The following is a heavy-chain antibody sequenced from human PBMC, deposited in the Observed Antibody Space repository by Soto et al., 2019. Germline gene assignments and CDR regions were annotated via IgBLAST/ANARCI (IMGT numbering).Heavy chain of an antibody. V-gene: IGHV3-64*01. CDR3: ARDRCTNGVCYAPSDD. CDR1: GFIFSTYA. D-gene: IGHD2-8*01. J-gene: IGHJ1*01. Sequence: EVKLVEPGGGLVQPGGSLRLSCATSGFIFSTYAMHWVRQAPGKGLEYVSAISSNGRSTYYANSVKGRFTISRDNSKNTLYLQMDSLRAEDMAVYYCARDRCTNGVCYAPSDDWGQGTLVTVSS. CDR2: ISSNGRST.